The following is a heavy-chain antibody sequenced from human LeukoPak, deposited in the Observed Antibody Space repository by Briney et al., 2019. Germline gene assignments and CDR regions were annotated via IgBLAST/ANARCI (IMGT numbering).Heavy chain of an antibody. J-gene: IGHJ4*02. V-gene: IGHV1-69*08. CDR3: AVGHCDKNGCHASDF. D-gene: IGHD1-26*01. CDR2: IIPDFGTT. Sequence: SVKLSCKASGCTLSGHTIGWVRQAPGQGLEWVGRIIPDFGTTFYAQKLQARVTITADKSTTTVYKELSNLRTEGPAIYYWAVGHCDKNGCHASDFWGQGTLVSVST. CDR1: GCTLSGHT.